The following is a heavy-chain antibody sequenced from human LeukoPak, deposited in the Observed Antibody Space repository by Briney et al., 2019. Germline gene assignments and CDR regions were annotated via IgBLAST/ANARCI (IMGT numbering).Heavy chain of an antibody. D-gene: IGHD6-13*01. J-gene: IGHJ6*03. CDR1: GFTFSSYE. CDR3: GRGYNTRWYSARMDV. CDR2: IGGSGSTI. Sequence: GGSLRLSCAASGFTFSSYEMNWVRQAPGKGLEWISYIGGSGSTIYYADPVKGRFTISRDNAKNTVDLQMKSLRAEDTAVYYCGRGYNTRWYSARMDVWGKGTTVTVSS. V-gene: IGHV3-48*03.